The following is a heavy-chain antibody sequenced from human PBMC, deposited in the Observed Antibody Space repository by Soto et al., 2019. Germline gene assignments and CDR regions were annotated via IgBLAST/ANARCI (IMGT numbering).Heavy chain of an antibody. CDR1: GFTFSAFA. V-gene: IGHV3-64*01. CDR3: ARDSMVRGLG. J-gene: IGHJ4*02. Sequence: GGSLRLSCAASGFTFSAFAMHWVRQAPGRGLEYVSHISNNGDGTYYANSVKGRVTMTRNTSISTAYMELSSLRSEDTAVYYCARDSMVRGLGWGQGTLVTVSS. D-gene: IGHD3-10*01. CDR2: ISNNGDGT.